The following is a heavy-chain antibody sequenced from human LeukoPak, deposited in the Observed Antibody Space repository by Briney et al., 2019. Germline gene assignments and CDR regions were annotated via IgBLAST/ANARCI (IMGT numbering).Heavy chain of an antibody. CDR3: AKDRRPFRDGYNWGY. CDR1: GISVSGNF. CDR2: ISGSGDYT. V-gene: IGHV3-23*01. Sequence: GGSLRLSCAASGISVSGNFMTWVRQAPGKGLEWVSLISGSGDYTYYADSVKGRFTISRDNSKNTLYMQMKSLRADDTALYYCAKDRRPFRDGYNWGYWGQGTLVTVSS. J-gene: IGHJ1*01. D-gene: IGHD5-24*01.